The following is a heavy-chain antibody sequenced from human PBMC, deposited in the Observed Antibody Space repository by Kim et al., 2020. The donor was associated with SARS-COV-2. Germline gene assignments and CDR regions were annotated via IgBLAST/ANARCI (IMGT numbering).Heavy chain of an antibody. D-gene: IGHD7-27*01. CDR3: ARDPPWVSP. CDR1: GFTFSNHA. CDR2: ISNTEGST. V-gene: IGHV3-23*01. J-gene: IGHJ5*02. Sequence: GESLRLSCTASGFTFSNHAMSWVRQAPGKGLEWVSDISNTEGSTYYADSVKGRFTISRDNSKNTLYLQMSSLRVEDTAVYYCARDPPWVSPWGQGTL.